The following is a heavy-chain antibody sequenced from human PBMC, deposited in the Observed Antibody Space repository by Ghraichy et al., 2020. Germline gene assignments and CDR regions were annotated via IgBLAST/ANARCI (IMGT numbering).Heavy chain of an antibody. CDR2: IYYSGST. CDR1: GGSISSYY. CDR3: AREGARDVPVVRGDAFDI. V-gene: IGHV4-59*01. J-gene: IGHJ3*02. D-gene: IGHD3-10*01. Sequence: SQTLSLTCTVSGGSISSYYWSWIRQPPGKGLEWIGYIYYSGSTNYNPSLKSRVTISVDTSKNQFSLKLSSVTAADTAVYYCAREGARDVPVVRGDAFDIWGQGTMVTVSS.